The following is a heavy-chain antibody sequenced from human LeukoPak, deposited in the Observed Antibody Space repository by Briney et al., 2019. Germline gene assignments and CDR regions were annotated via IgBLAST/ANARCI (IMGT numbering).Heavy chain of an antibody. V-gene: IGHV3-23*01. CDR3: AKDRVAYGDFADYFDY. J-gene: IGHJ4*02. CDR2: ISGSGGST. CDR1: GFTFSSYA. D-gene: IGHD4-17*01. Sequence: GGSLRLSCAASGFTFSSYAMSWVRQAPGKGPEWVTAISGSGGSTHYADSVKGRFTISRDNSKNTLYLQMNSLRAEDTAVYYCAKDRVAYGDFADYFDYWGQGTLVTVSS.